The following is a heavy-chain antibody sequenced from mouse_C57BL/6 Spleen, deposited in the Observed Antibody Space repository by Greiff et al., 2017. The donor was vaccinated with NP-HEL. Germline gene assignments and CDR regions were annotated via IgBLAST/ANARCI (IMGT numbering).Heavy chain of an antibody. CDR2: IDPSDSYT. Sequence: VQLQQPGAELVKPGASVKLSCKASGYTFTSYWMQWVKQRPGQGLEWIGEIDPSDSYTNYNQKFKGKATLTVDTSSSTAYMQLSSLTSEDAAVYYCARGAITTVNYWGQGTSVTVSS. V-gene: IGHV1-50*01. CDR3: ARGAITTVNY. CDR1: GYTFTSYW. D-gene: IGHD1-1*01. J-gene: IGHJ4*01.